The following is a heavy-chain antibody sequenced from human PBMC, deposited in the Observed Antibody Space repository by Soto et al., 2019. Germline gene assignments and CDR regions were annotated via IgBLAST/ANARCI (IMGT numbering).Heavy chain of an antibody. CDR2: IYYSGST. D-gene: IGHD1-7*01. CDR3: GRNEGGESGTAYYYYYGMDV. V-gene: IGHV4-39*01. CDR1: GGSISSSSYY. J-gene: IGHJ6*02. Sequence: PSETLSLTCTVSGGSISSSSYYWGWIRQPPGKGLEWIGSIYYSGSTYYNPSLKSRVTISVDTSKNQFSLKLSSVTAADTAVYYCGRNEGGESGTAYYYYYGMDVWGQGTRVTVSS.